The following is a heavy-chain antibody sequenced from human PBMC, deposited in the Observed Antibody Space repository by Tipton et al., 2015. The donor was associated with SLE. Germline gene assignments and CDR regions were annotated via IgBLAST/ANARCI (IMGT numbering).Heavy chain of an antibody. V-gene: IGHV3-30*02. D-gene: IGHD5-24*01. Sequence: SLRLSCAASGFTFSSYGMHWVRQAPGKGLEWVAFIRYDGSNKYYADSVKGRFTISRDNSKNTLYLQMNSLRAEDTAVYYCAKDPWLHDAFDIWGQGTMVTVSS. CDR1: GFTFSSYG. J-gene: IGHJ3*02. CDR2: IRYDGSNK. CDR3: AKDPWLHDAFDI.